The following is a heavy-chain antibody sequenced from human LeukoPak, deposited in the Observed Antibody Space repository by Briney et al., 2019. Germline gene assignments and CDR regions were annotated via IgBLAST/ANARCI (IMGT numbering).Heavy chain of an antibody. J-gene: IGHJ3*02. Sequence: GGSLRLSCAASGFTVSSNYMSWVRQAPGKGLEWVSVIYSGGSTYYADSVKGRFTISRDSSKNTLYLQMNSLRAEDTAVYYCARDEPFEGATGDAFDIWGQGTMVTVSS. CDR3: ARDEPFEGATGDAFDI. D-gene: IGHD1-26*01. V-gene: IGHV3-53*01. CDR1: GFTVSSNY. CDR2: IYSGGST.